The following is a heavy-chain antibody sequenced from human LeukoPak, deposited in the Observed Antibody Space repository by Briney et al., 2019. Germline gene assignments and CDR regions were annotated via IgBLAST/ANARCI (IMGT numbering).Heavy chain of an antibody. J-gene: IGHJ3*02. CDR3: ASGDAHAFDI. Sequence: QAGGSLRLSCAASGFTFSSYWMHWVRHAPGKGLVWVSRINGDGSGTSYAASVKGRFTISRDNAKNTLYLQMNSLRVEDTAVYYCASGDAHAFDIWGQGTMVTVSS. CDR1: GFTFSSYW. D-gene: IGHD3-10*01. V-gene: IGHV3-74*01. CDR2: INGDGSGT.